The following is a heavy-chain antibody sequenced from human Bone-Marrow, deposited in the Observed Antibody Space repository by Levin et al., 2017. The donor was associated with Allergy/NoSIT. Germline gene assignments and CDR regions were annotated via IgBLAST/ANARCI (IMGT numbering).Heavy chain of an antibody. CDR2: IYYSGST. J-gene: IGHJ4*02. Sequence: SETLSLTCTVSGGSIIRGGYHFIFLRPHAGKGLEWIGYIYYSGSTYYNPSLKSRAMISLDTSKNQFSLKVTSATAADAAVYYCAREDGSTFDSWGQGTLVTVSS. D-gene: IGHD5-24*01. CDR3: AREDGSTFDS. CDR1: GGSIIRGGYH. V-gene: IGHV4-31*03.